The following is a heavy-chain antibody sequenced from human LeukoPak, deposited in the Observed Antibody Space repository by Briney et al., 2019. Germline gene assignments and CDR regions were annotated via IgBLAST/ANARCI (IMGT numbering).Heavy chain of an antibody. CDR3: ASLPGIATIDY. J-gene: IGHJ4*02. D-gene: IGHD6-13*01. V-gene: IGHV3-48*03. CDR2: ISSSGSTI. Sequence: PGGSLRLSCAASGFTFSSYEMNWVRQAPGKGLEWVSYISSSGSTIYYADSVKGRFTISRDNAKNSLYLQMNSLRAEDTAVYYCASLPGIATIDYWGQGTLVTVSS. CDR1: GFTFSSYE.